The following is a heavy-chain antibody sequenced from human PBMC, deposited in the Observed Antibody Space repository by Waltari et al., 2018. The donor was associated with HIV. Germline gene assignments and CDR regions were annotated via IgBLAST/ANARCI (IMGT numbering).Heavy chain of an antibody. J-gene: IGHJ3*01. V-gene: IGHV3-53*01. Sequence: QLVESGGGLIQPGGYLRLSCAASGFPVNSNYLNWCRQAPGKGLEWVAVIYSGGSTYYADSVKGRFTISRDNSKNTIYLQMNSLRAEDTAVYYCARDRPNYYDSSGYSSVFDVWGQGTMVTVSS. CDR1: GFPVNSNY. CDR3: ARDRPNYYDSSGYSSVFDV. CDR2: IYSGGST. D-gene: IGHD3-22*01.